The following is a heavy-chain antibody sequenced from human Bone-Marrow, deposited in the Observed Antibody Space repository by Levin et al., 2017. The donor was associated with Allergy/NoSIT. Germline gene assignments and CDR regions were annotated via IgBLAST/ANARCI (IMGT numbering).Heavy chain of an antibody. CDR1: GGSISTIGYY. V-gene: IGHV4-39*01. J-gene: IGHJ4*02. D-gene: IGHD6-13*01. CDR3: ARHSNSWYGGTYYFDY. CDR2: IYYRGNT. Sequence: ASETLSLTCIVSGGSISTIGYYWAWIRQPPGKGLEWIGSIYYRGNTYYNPSLQSRGTISVDTSKDHFSLRLSSVTAADTAVYYCARHSNSWYGGTYYFDYWGRGILVTVSS.